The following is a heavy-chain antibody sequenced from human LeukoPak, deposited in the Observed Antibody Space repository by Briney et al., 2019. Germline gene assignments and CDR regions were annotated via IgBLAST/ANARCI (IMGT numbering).Heavy chain of an antibody. V-gene: IGHV4-59*01. CDR3: AGNKNLFGDTNWFDP. J-gene: IGHJ5*02. CDR2: IYYSGSTSGST. D-gene: IGHD2/OR15-2a*01. Sequence: PSETLSLTCTVSGGSISSDYWSWTRQPPGKGLEWIGYIYYSGSTSGSTIYNPSLKSRVTISVDTSKNQFSLKLISVTAADTAVYYCAGNKNLFGDTNWFDPWGQGTLVTVSS. CDR1: GGSISSDY.